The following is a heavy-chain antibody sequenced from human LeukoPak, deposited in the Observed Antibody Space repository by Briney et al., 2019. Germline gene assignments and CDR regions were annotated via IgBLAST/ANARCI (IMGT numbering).Heavy chain of an antibody. J-gene: IGHJ4*02. CDR3: AKGTLTKAHGISWDPFDY. V-gene: IGHV3-23*01. CDR2: IGGPGFTT. D-gene: IGHD6-13*01. Sequence: GGSLRPSCAASGFTFSGYAMSWVRQPPGKGLEWVSAIGGPGFTTVYAGSVNGRFSISRENSQNTLYLQMNSLSGEDTAVYYCAKGTLTKAHGISWDPFDYWGQGTLVTVSS. CDR1: GFTFSGYA.